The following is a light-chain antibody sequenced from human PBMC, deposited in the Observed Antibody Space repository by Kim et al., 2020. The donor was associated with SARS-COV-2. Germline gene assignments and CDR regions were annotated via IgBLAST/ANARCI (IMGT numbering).Light chain of an antibody. CDR1: NIGGKH. J-gene: IGLJ3*02. CDR3: QVWDSNTVV. Sequence: SYELTQPLSVSVALGQTAKITCGGSNIGGKHVHWYQQKPGQAPVTVIYRHNNLPSGIPERFSGSNSGDTATLTITRAQAGDEADYYCQVWDSNTVVFGGG. CDR2: RHN. V-gene: IGLV3-9*01.